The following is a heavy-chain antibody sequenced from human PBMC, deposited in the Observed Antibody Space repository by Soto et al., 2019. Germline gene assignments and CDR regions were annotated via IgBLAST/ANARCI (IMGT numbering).Heavy chain of an antibody. D-gene: IGHD5-18*01. CDR2: IYYSGST. J-gene: IGHJ3*02. CDR1: GGSISSYY. CDR3: ARSRGYSYGYLGTMIVGRPGAFDI. V-gene: IGHV4-59*01. Sequence: PSETLSLTCTVSGGSISSYYWSWIRQPPGKGLEWIGYIYYSGSTTYNPSLKSRVTISVDTSKNQFSLKLSSVTAADTAVYYCARSRGYSYGYLGTMIVGRPGAFDIWGQGTMVTVSS.